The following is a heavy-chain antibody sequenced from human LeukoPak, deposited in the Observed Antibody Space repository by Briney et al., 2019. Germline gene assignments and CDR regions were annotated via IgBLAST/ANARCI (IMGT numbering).Heavy chain of an antibody. Sequence: SETLSLTCTVSGGSISSGSYYWSWIRQPAGKGLEWIGRIYTSGSTNYNPSLKSRVTISVDTSKNQFSLKLSSVTAADTAVYYCARGRGELLPPPYYYYYYYMDVWGKGTTVTVSS. CDR3: ARGRGELLPPPYYYYYYYMDV. V-gene: IGHV4-61*02. CDR1: GGSISSGSYY. J-gene: IGHJ6*03. CDR2: IYTSGST. D-gene: IGHD1-26*01.